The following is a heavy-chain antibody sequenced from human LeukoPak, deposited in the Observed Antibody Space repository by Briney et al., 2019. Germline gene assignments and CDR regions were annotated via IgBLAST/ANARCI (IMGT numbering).Heavy chain of an antibody. CDR2: IYYSGST. CDR1: GGSISSYY. CDR3: ARSPSDWSHYFDY. J-gene: IGHJ4*02. Sequence: SETLSLTCTVSGGSISSYYWSWIRQPPGKGLEWIGYIYYSGSTNYNPSLKSRVTISVDTSKNQFSLKLSSVTAADTAVYYCARSPSDWSHYFDYWGQGTLVTVSS. D-gene: IGHD3-9*01. V-gene: IGHV4-59*01.